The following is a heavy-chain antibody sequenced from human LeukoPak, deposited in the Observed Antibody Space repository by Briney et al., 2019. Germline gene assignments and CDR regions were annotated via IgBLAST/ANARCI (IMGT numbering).Heavy chain of an antibody. D-gene: IGHD2-2*01. CDR1: GGSFSGYY. Sequence: SETLSLTCAVYGGSFSGYYWSWIRQPPGKGLEWIGEINHSGSTNYNPSLKSRVTISVDTSKSQFSLKLSSVTAADTAVYYCARDRGYCSSTSCPGVDVWGNGTTVTVSS. J-gene: IGHJ6*03. V-gene: IGHV4-34*01. CDR2: INHSGST. CDR3: ARDRGYCSSTSCPGVDV.